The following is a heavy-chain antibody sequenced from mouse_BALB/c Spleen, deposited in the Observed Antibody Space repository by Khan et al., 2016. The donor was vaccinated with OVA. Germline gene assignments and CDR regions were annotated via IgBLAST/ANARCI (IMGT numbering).Heavy chain of an antibody. V-gene: IGHV1S29*02. D-gene: IGHD1-2*01. Sequence: EVQLQESGPELVKPGASVRISCKTLGYTFTDFNPDWVKQSHGKSLEWIGYIFPNNGDTGYNQKFKTKATLTVDSSSSTAYFELRSLTSEASTVYYCARSGYGSFAYWGQGTLVTVSA. J-gene: IGHJ3*01. CDR3: ARSGYGSFAY. CDR2: IFPNNGDT. CDR1: GYTFTDFN.